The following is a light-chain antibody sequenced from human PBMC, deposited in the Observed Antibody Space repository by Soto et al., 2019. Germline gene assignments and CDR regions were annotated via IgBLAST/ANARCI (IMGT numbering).Light chain of an antibody. CDR3: HQSYSTPPLT. CDR1: QTISSY. CDR2: GAS. Sequence: DIQMTQSPSSLSASVGDRVTITCRASQTISSYLNWYQQKPGKAPKLLIYGASSLESGVPSRFSGSGSGTDFSLTISSLQPEDIATYYCHQSYSTPPLTFGGGTKVEIK. V-gene: IGKV1-39*01. J-gene: IGKJ4*01.